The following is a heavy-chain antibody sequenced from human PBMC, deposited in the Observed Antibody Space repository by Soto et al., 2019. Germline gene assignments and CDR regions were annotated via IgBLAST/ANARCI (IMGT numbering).Heavy chain of an antibody. J-gene: IGHJ6*04. CDR1: GDSVSSYY. CDR3: ARGRRSPTVYYGVDV. Sequence: PSETLSLTCSVSGDSVSSYYWSWIRQPPGKGLERIGYVYYDGSTNYNPSLETRDTISIDTSKNQDSLKLNSVTAADTAVYHCARGRRSPTVYYGVDVWGKGTTVTVSS. CDR2: VYYDGST. D-gene: IGHD1-26*01. V-gene: IGHV4-59*02.